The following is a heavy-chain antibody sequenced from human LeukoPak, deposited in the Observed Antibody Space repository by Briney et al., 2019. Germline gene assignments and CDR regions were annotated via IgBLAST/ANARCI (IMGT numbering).Heavy chain of an antibody. J-gene: IGHJ3*02. CDR2: IYYSGTT. CDR3: ARDFRGYSTGYTFDI. V-gene: IGHV4-61*01. CDR1: GGSVSSDSHY. Sequence: SETLSPTCTVSGGSVSSDSHYWSWVRQSPGKGLEWIGHIYYSGTTNYNPSLKSRVTISLDTSKNRVSLKLTSVTTADTAVYYCARDFRGYSTGYTFDIWGQGTMVTASS. D-gene: IGHD2-8*02.